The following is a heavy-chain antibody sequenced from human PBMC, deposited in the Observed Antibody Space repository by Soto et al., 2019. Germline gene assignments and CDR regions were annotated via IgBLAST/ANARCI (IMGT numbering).Heavy chain of an antibody. CDR2: IYYSGST. Sequence: PSGTLSLTCTVSCGSISSYYWSWIRQPPGKGLEWIGYIYYSGSTNYNPSLKSRVTISVDTSKNQFSLKLSSVTAADTAVYYCAREEYYYDSSGYRNWFDPWGQGTLVTVSS. J-gene: IGHJ5*02. CDR1: CGSISSYY. V-gene: IGHV4-59*01. D-gene: IGHD3-22*01. CDR3: AREEYYYDSSGYRNWFDP.